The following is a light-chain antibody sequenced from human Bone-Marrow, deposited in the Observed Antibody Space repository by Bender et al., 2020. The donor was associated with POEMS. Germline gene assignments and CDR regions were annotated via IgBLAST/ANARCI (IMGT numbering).Light chain of an antibody. J-gene: IGLJ3*02. CDR3: VAWDASLNGWV. CDR2: RSD. CDR1: SSNIESNF. V-gene: IGLV1-47*01. Sequence: QSILTQPPSASGTPGQRVTISCSGSSSNIESNFVYWYQQLPGAAPQLLIYRSDQRPSGVPDRFSGSKSGTSASLAISGLRSDDEAIYFCVAWDASLNGWVFGGGTKLTVL.